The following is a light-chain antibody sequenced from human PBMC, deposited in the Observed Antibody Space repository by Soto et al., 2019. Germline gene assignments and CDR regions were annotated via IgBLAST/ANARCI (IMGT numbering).Light chain of an antibody. CDR3: AAWDDSLSVV. V-gene: IGLV1-47*01. CDR2: RNN. CDR1: SSNIGGNY. J-gene: IGLJ2*01. Sequence: QSVLTQPPSASGTPGQSIAISCSGSSSNIGGNYVYWYQQLPGTAPKLLIYRNNQRPSGVPDRFSGSKSGTSASLAISGLRPEDEADYYCAAWDDSLSVVFGGGTKLTV.